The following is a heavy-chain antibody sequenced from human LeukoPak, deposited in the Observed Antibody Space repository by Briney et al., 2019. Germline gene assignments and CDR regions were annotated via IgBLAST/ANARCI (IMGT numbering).Heavy chain of an antibody. V-gene: IGHV4-59*11. CDR3: ARAPGYCSSTSCFFDAFDI. CDR2: IYYSGST. D-gene: IGHD2-2*01. Sequence: SETLSLTCTVSGGSISSHYWSWIRQPPGKGLEWIGYIYYSGSTNYNPSLKSRVTISVDTSKNQFSLKLSSVTAADTAVYYCARAPGYCSSTSCFFDAFDIWGQGTMVTVSS. J-gene: IGHJ3*02. CDR1: GGSISSHY.